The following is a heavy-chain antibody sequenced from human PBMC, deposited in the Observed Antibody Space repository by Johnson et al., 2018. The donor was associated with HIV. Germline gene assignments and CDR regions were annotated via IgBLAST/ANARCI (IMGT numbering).Heavy chain of an antibody. J-gene: IGHJ3*02. V-gene: IGHV3-30-3*02. CDR1: GFTFSSYA. D-gene: IGHD3-10*01. Sequence: QVQLVESGGGVVQPGRSLRLSCAASGFTFSSYAMHWVRQAPGKGLEWVAVISYDGSNKYYADSVKGRFTISRDNSKNTLYLQMNSLRAEDTAVYYCAKWWFRELLPNACDIWGQGTMVTVSS. CDR3: AKWWFRELLPNACDI. CDR2: ISYDGSNK.